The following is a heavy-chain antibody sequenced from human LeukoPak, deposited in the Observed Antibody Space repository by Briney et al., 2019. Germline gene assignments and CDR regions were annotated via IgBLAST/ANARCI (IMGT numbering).Heavy chain of an antibody. CDR1: GGSITVGSHY. CDR2: IYSSGAT. D-gene: IGHD2-21*01. J-gene: IGHJ5*02. V-gene: IGHV4-61*02. CDR3: ARAGIDCTSSGCYTGWFDL. Sequence: SQTLSLTCTVSGGSITVGSHYWNWIRRPAGKGLEWIGRIYSSGATNYNPSLKSRVTISVDTSKNQFSLNVSSVTAADTAVYYCARAGIDCTSSGCYTGWFDLWGQGTPVAVSS.